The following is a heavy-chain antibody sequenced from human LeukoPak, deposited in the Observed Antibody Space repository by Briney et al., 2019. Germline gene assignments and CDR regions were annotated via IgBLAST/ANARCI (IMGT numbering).Heavy chain of an antibody. CDR2: INHSGST. V-gene: IGHV4-34*01. D-gene: IGHD5-12*01. J-gene: IGHJ4*02. CDR3: AGSYSGYDLK. CDR1: GGSFSGYY. Sequence: SETLSLTCAVYGGSFSGYYWSWVRQPPGKGLEWIGEINHSGSTNYNPSLKSRVTISVDTSKNQFSLKLSSVTAADTAVYYCAGSYSGYDLKWGQGTLVTVSS.